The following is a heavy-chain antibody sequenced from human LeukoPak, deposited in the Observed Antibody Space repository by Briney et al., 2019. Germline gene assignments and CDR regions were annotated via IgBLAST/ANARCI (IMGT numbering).Heavy chain of an antibody. CDR3: ARINSGYDLSSSWYPNWFDP. V-gene: IGHV4-59*01. J-gene: IGHJ5*02. CDR2: IHYTGKT. Sequence: PSETLSLTCTVSGGSISGFYWSWIRQPPGKGLEWIGNIHYTGKTNYNPSLKSRVTMSVETSKNHFSVRLTSVTAADTAVYYCARINSGYDLSSSWYPNWFDPWGQGALVTVSS. CDR1: GGSISGFY. D-gene: IGHD6-13*01.